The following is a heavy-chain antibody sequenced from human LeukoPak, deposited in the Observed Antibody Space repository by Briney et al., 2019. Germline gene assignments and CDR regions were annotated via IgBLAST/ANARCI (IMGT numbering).Heavy chain of an antibody. CDR2: ISTSGLTI. J-gene: IGHJ5*02. D-gene: IGHD3-9*01. Sequence: GGSLRLSCAASGFTFSTYDMNWVRQAPGKGLEWVSYISTSGLTIYYADSAKGRFTVSRDNAKNSLYLQMNNLRAEDTAVYYCARGLVGSPWGQGTLVTVSS. V-gene: IGHV3-48*03. CDR1: GFTFSTYD. CDR3: ARGLVGSP.